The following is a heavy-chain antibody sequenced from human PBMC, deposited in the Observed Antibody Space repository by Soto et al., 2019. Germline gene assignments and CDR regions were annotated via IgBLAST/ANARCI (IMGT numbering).Heavy chain of an antibody. D-gene: IGHD6-6*01. CDR1: GYTFTSYA. Sequence: VASVKVSCKASGYTFTSYAMHWVRQAPGQRLEWMGWINAGNGNTKYSQKFQGRVTITRDTSASTAYMELSSLRSEDTAVYYCARGHRIAARPSYYYYGMDVWGQGTTVTVS. CDR3: ARGHRIAARPSYYYYGMDV. J-gene: IGHJ6*02. V-gene: IGHV1-3*01. CDR2: INAGNGNT.